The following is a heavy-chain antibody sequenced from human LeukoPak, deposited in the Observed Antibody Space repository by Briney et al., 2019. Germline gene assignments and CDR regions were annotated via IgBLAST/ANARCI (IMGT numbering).Heavy chain of an antibody. Sequence: PGGSLRLSCAASGFTFSNAWMSWVRQAPGKGLEWVGRIKSKIDGGTTDYAAPVKGRFTISRDDSKNTLYLQMNSLKTEDTAVYYCTTVEFRGYCSSTSCPDWGQGTLVTVSS. CDR2: IKSKIDGGTT. V-gene: IGHV3-15*01. CDR3: TTVEFRGYCSSTSCPD. D-gene: IGHD2-2*01. CDR1: GFTFSNAW. J-gene: IGHJ4*02.